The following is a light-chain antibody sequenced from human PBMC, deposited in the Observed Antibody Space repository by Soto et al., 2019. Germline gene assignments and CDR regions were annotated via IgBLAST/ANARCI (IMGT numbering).Light chain of an antibody. CDR2: EVS. Sequence: QSALTQPPSASGSPGQSVTISCTGTSSDIGGFNFVSWYQQHPGKAPKLMIYEVSKRPSGVPDRFSGSKSANTASLTVSGLQTEDEADYYCASYAGSDSVMFGGGTKLTVL. CDR1: SSDIGGFNF. V-gene: IGLV2-8*01. J-gene: IGLJ3*02. CDR3: ASYAGSDSVM.